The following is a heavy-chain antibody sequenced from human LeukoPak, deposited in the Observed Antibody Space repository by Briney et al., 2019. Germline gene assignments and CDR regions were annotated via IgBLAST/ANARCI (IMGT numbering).Heavy chain of an antibody. D-gene: IGHD6-19*01. CDR1: GYTFSGYY. CDR2: INPNRGGT. CDR3: AREAPVAAGSDAFDI. J-gene: IGHJ3*02. Sequence: ASVKVSCKASGYTFSGYYMHWVRQAPGQGLEWMGWINPNRGGTKYAQKFQGRVTMTTDTSTNTAYMEVRSLRSDDTAVYYCAREAPVAAGSDAFDIWGQGTMVTVSS. V-gene: IGHV1-2*02.